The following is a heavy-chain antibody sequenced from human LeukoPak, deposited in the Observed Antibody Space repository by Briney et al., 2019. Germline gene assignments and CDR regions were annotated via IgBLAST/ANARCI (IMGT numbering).Heavy chain of an antibody. Sequence: SETLSLTCTVSGGSISTYYWSWIRQPPGKGLEWIGYIYYSGSTNYNPSLKSRVTISVDTSKNQFSLKLSSVPAADTAVYYCARVYGSGYDFRGAFDIWGQGTMVTVSS. CDR2: IYYSGST. CDR3: ARVYGSGYDFRGAFDI. V-gene: IGHV4-59*01. D-gene: IGHD5-12*01. CDR1: GGSISTYY. J-gene: IGHJ3*02.